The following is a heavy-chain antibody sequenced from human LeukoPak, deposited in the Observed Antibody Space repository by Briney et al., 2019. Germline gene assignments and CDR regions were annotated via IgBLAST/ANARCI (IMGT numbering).Heavy chain of an antibody. Sequence: PGGSLSLSCAASGFTCSSYGMTWVRQAPGKGLEWVSYISSSSSTIYYADPVKGRFTISRDNAKNSLYLQLNSLRAEDTAVYYCARSLVVGATYPYHWGQGTLVTVSS. D-gene: IGHD1-26*01. V-gene: IGHV3-48*01. CDR3: ARSLVVGATYPYH. CDR2: ISSSSSTI. CDR1: GFTCSSYG. J-gene: IGHJ5*02.